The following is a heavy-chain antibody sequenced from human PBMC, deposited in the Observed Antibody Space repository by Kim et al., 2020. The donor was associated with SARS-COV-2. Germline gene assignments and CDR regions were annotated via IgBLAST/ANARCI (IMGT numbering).Heavy chain of an antibody. V-gene: IGHV6-1*01. CDR3: ARDGRDSGYDGGYNWFDP. D-gene: IGHD5-12*01. CDR1: GDSVSSNSAA. J-gene: IGHJ5*02. Sequence: SQTLSLTCAISGDSVSSNSAAWNWIRQSPSRGLEWLGRTYYRSKWYNDYAVSVKSRITINPDTSKNQFSLQLNSVTPEDTAVYYCARDGRDSGYDGGYNWFDPWGQGTLVAVSS. CDR2: TYYRSKWYN.